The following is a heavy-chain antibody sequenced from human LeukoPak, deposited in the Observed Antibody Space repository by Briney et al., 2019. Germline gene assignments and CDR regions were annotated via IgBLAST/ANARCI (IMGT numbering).Heavy chain of an antibody. V-gene: IGHV3-30*02. D-gene: IGHD2-21*02. CDR3: ASKWYCGGDCYYQIDY. Sequence: GGSLRLSCAASGFTFSSYGMHWVRQAPGKGLEWVTFIRYDGSNKYYADSVKGRFTISRDNSKNTLYLQMNSLRAEDTAVYYCASKWYCGGDCYYQIDYWGQGTLVTVSS. CDR2: IRYDGSNK. CDR1: GFTFSSYG. J-gene: IGHJ4*02.